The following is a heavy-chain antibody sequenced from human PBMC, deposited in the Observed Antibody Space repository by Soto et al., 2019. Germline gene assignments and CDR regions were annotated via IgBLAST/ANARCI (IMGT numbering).Heavy chain of an antibody. J-gene: IGHJ4*02. CDR3: AHRRVGRELDF. CDR1: GFSLSTTGVG. Sequence: QMTLKESGPTLVKPTQTLTLTCTFSGFSLSTTGVGVGWIRHPPGKALEWLALMYWDDDKRYCPSLKNRLTITKVTSKNQVVLTMTSMDPVDTGTYFCAHRRVGRELDFWGQGTLVTVSS. D-gene: IGHD3-3*01. CDR2: MYWDDDK. V-gene: IGHV2-5*02.